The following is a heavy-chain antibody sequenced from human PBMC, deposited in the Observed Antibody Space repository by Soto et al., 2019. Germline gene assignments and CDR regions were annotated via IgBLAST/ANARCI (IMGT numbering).Heavy chain of an antibody. CDR1: GGTFSTYA. CDR2: IIPIFETAA. D-gene: IGHD2-15*01. CDR3: SRHPRTVVVVDASYFEL. Sequence: QVHLVQSGSEVKKPGSSVTVSCKASGGTFSTYAISWVRQAPGQGPEWMGGIIPIFETAASYAQKFQGRFMITADKSTGTAYMELSRLRSADTAMYYCSRHPRTVVVVDASYFELWGKGTLVTVSS. J-gene: IGHJ4*02. V-gene: IGHV1-69*06.